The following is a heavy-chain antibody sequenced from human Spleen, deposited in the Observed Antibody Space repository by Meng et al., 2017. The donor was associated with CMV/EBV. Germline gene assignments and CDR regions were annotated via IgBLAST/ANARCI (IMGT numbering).Heavy chain of an antibody. CDR2: IYWDDDK. V-gene: IGHV2-5*02. CDR3: AHKVPTTGNWFDP. Sequence: QITLKESGPTLVKPTQTLTMTCTYSGLEFGTSGVGVGWIRQSPGKALEWLALIYWDDDKRYSPSLKNRLTITKDTSKNQVVLTVTNMDPVDTGTYYCAHKVPTTGNWFDPWGQGTLVTVSS. D-gene: IGHD1-1*01. CDR1: GLEFGTSGVG. J-gene: IGHJ5*02.